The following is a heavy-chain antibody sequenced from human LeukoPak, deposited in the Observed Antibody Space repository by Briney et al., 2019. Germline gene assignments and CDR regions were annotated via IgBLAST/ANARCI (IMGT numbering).Heavy chain of an antibody. J-gene: IGHJ4*02. CDR2: IYYSGCT. CDR3: ARVREAYDKFFDY. CDR1: GGSISSYY. Sequence: SETLSLTCTVSGGSISSYYWSWIRQPPGKGLEWIGYIYYSGCTNYNPSLKSRVTISVDTSKNQFSLKLSSVTAADTAVYYCARVREAYDKFFDYWGQGTLVTVSS. V-gene: IGHV4-59*01. D-gene: IGHD2-21*01.